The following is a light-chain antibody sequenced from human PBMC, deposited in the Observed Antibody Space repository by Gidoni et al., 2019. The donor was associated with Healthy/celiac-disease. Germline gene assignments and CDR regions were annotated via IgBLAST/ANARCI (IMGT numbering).Light chain of an antibody. J-gene: IGLJ2*01. CDR2: DVS. CDR3: SSYTSSSTLVV. CDR1: SSDIGAYNY. V-gene: IGLV2-14*03. Sequence: QSALTQPASVSGSPGQSITISCTGTSSDIGAYNYVSWYQQHPGKAPKLMIYDVSNRPSRVSNRFSGSKSGNTASLTISGLQAEDEADYYCSSYTSSSTLVVFGGGTKLTVL.